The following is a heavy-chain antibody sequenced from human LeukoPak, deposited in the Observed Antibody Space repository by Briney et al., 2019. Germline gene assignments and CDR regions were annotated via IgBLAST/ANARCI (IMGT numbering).Heavy chain of an antibody. V-gene: IGHV4-34*01. CDR1: GGSFSGYY. D-gene: IGHD5-12*01. CDR3: ASSEGYHTPVSWFDP. CDR2: INHSGST. Sequence: PSETLSLTCAVYGGSFSGYYWSWIRQPPGKGLEWIGEINHSGSTNYNPSLKSRVIISVDTSKNQFSLKLSSVTAADTAVYYCASSEGYHTPVSWFDPWGQGTLVTVSS. J-gene: IGHJ5*02.